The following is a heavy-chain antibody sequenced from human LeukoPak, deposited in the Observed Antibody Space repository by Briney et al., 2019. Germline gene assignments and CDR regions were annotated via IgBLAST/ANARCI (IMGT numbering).Heavy chain of an antibody. V-gene: IGHV3-15*01. J-gene: IGHJ4*02. CDR2: IKSETDDGTT. D-gene: IGHD5-18*01. Sequence: PGGSLRLSCAASGFTFSNTYMSWVRQAPGKGLEWVGRIKSETDDGTTEYAAPVKGRFTISRDDSKNMLYLQMDSLKTEDTAVYYCTTQIQDYWGQGTLVTVSS. CDR3: TTQIQDY. CDR1: GFTFSNTY.